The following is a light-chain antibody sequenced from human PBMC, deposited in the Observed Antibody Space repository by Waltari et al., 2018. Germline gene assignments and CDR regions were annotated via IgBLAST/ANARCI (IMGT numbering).Light chain of an antibody. CDR3: SSYAGSNTVV. CDR2: EVN. CDR1: ISDVGGYDY. Sequence: QSALTQPPSASGSPGQSVTISCTGTISDVGGYDYVSWYQQHPGKAPKVMIYEVNKRPSGFPVRFSGSKSGSTASLTVSGLQADDEAAYYCSSYAGSNTVVFGGGTKLTVL. V-gene: IGLV2-8*01. J-gene: IGLJ2*01.